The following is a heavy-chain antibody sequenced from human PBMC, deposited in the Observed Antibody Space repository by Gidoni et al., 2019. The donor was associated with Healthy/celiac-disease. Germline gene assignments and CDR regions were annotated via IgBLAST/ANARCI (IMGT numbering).Heavy chain of an antibody. CDR1: GFTFSSYW. D-gene: IGHD1-26*01. J-gene: IGHJ3*02. CDR3: ARRVGATTSIAFDI. Sequence: EVQLVESGGGLVQPGGSLRLSCAASGFTFSSYWMSWVRQAPGKGLEWVANIKQDGSEKYYVDSVKGRFTISRDNAKNSLYLQMNSLRAEDTAVYYCARRVGATTSIAFDIWGQGTMVTVSS. V-gene: IGHV3-7*03. CDR2: IKQDGSEK.